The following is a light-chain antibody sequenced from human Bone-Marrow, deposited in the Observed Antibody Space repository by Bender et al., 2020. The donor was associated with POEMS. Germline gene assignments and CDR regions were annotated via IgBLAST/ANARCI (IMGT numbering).Light chain of an antibody. J-gene: IGLJ1*01. V-gene: IGLV2-14*03. CDR3: TSKTTSSTLGV. CDR1: SSDNY. Sequence: QSALTQPRSVSGSPGQSVTISCSGTSSDNYVSWYQHHPGKAPKLLIYDVSLRPSGVSNRFSGSKSGDTASLTISGLQGEDEADYYCTSKTTSSTLGVFGPGTKVTVL. CDR2: DVS.